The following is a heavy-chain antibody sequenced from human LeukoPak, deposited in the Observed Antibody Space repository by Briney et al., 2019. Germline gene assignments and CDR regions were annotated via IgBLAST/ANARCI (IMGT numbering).Heavy chain of an antibody. V-gene: IGHV3-74*01. Sequence: GGSLRLSCAASEFTFSSYWMHWVRQAPGKGLVWVSRINSDGSSTSYADSVKGRFTISRDNAKNTLYLQMNSLRAEDTAVYYCARGVEMATPKDDLDYWGQGTLVSVCS. D-gene: IGHD5-24*01. CDR3: ARGVEMATPKDDLDY. CDR1: EFTFSSYW. J-gene: IGHJ4*02. CDR2: INSDGSST.